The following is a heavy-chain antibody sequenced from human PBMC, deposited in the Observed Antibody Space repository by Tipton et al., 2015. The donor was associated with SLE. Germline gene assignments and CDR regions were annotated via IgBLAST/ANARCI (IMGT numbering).Heavy chain of an antibody. CDR3: ATFNDRDALNI. V-gene: IGHV3-15*01. CDR2: IKNKLDGGTP. Sequence: SLRLSCAASGFPLSKDWGSWVRQAPGKGLEWVGRIKNKLDGGTPDYAAPVKGRFTISRDDSKNTVSLQMTRLKIEDTALYYCATFNDRDALNIWGQGTMVTVSS. D-gene: IGHD2-8*01. CDR1: GFPLSKDW. J-gene: IGHJ3*02.